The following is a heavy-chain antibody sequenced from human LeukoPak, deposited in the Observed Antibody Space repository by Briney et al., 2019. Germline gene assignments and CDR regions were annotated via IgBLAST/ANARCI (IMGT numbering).Heavy chain of an antibody. CDR1: GYTFTSYA. J-gene: IGHJ5*02. V-gene: IGHV7-4-1*02. CDR2: INTNTGNP. D-gene: IGHD2-2*01. CDR3: ARGRCSSTSCYFDP. Sequence: ASVKVSCKASGYTFTSYAIVWVRQAPGQGLEWMGWINTNTGNPTYAQGFTGRFVFSLDTSVSTAYLQISSLKAEDTAVYYCARGRCSSTSCYFDPWGQGTLVTVSS.